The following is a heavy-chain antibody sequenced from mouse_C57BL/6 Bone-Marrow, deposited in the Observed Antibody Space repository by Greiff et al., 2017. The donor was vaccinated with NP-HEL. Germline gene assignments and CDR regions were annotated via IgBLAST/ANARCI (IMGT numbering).Heavy chain of an antibody. D-gene: IGHD1-1*01. J-gene: IGHJ3*01. CDR1: GYTFTDYE. Sequence: VKLMESGAELVRPGASVTLSCKASGYTFTDYEMHWVKQTPVHGLEWIGAIDPETGGTAYNQKFKGKAILTADKSSSTAYMELRSLTSEDSAVYYCTRPVYYYGSSFAYWGQGTLVTVSA. CDR2: IDPETGGT. V-gene: IGHV1-15*01. CDR3: TRPVYYYGSSFAY.